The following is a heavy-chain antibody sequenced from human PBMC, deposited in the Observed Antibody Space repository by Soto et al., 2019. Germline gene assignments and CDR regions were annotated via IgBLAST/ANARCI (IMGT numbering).Heavy chain of an antibody. V-gene: IGHV4-34*01. CDR1: GGSFSGYY. Sequence: SETLALTCAVYGGSFSGYYWSWIRQPPGKGLEWIGEINHSGSTNYNPSLKSRVTISVDTSKNQFSLKLSSVTAADTAVYYCARGDPHLYCTNGVCYKDYYYMDVWGKGTTVTVS. CDR3: ARGDPHLYCTNGVCYKDYYYMDV. CDR2: INHSGST. J-gene: IGHJ6*03. D-gene: IGHD2-8*01.